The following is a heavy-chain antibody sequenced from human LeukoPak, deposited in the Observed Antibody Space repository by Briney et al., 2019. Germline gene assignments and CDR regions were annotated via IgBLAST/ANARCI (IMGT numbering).Heavy chain of an antibody. Sequence: GGSLRLSCAASGFTFSSYWMHWVRQAPGKGLVWVSCVNSGGTCTTYADSVEGRFTISRDNAKNTVYLQMNSLRAEDTAIYYCIRTLIVATSPYMDVWGKGTTVTVSS. CDR2: VNSGGTCT. CDR1: GFTFSSYW. D-gene: IGHD5-12*01. V-gene: IGHV3-74*01. J-gene: IGHJ6*03. CDR3: IRTLIVATSPYMDV.